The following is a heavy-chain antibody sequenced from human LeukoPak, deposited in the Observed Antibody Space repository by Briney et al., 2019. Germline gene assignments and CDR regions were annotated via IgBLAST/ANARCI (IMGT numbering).Heavy chain of an antibody. Sequence: PGWSLRLSCVASGLTLSNSAMTWVRQAPGKGLEWVSIITGDGTGTFYADSVKGRFSISRDISTNTVYLQMNSLGVDDTALYYCATVGGFCPSSNCYAYFDYWGQGSLVAVSS. J-gene: IGHJ4*02. CDR1: GLTLSNSA. CDR3: ATVGGFCPSSNCYAYFDY. D-gene: IGHD2-2*01. CDR2: ITGDGTGT. V-gene: IGHV3-23*01.